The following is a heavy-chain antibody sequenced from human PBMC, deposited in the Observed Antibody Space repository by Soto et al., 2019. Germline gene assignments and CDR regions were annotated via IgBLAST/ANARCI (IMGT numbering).Heavy chain of an antibody. J-gene: IGHJ4*02. D-gene: IGHD3-22*01. V-gene: IGHV5-51*01. CDR2: IYPGDSDT. CDR1: GYSSTSYW. Sequence: PGESLKLSCKGSGYSSTSYWIGWVRQMPGKGLEWMGIIYPGDSDTRYSPSFQGQFTISADKSISTAYLQWSCLKASATAMYYCARHAVTRYFYARSGYRNQGSHFDYWGQGTLVTVSS. CDR3: ARHAVTRYFYARSGYRNQGSHFDY.